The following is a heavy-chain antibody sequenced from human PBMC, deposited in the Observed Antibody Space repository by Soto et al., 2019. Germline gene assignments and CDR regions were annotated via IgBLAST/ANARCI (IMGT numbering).Heavy chain of an antibody. Sequence: SETLSLTCAVSGYSISSGYYWGWIRQPPGKGLEWIGSIYHSGSTYYNPSLKSRVTISVDTSKNQFSLKLSSVTAADTAVYYCARVSLVVPAAILGWSDPWGQGTLVTVSS. V-gene: IGHV4-38-2*01. J-gene: IGHJ5*02. D-gene: IGHD2-2*02. CDR2: IYHSGST. CDR1: GYSISSGYY. CDR3: ARVSLVVPAAILGWSDP.